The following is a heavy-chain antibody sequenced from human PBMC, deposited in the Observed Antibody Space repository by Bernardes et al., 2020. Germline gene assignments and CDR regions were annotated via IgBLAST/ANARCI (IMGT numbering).Heavy chain of an antibody. D-gene: IGHD3-22*01. Sequence: SETLSLTCTVSGGSVSSGSYYWSWIRQPPGKGLEWIGYIYYSGSTNYNPSLKSRVTISVDTSKNQFSLKLSSVTAADTAVYYCARSGRLYYYDSSGYYPDYWGQGTLVTVSS. V-gene: IGHV4-61*01. J-gene: IGHJ4*02. CDR2: IYYSGST. CDR1: GGSVSSGSYY. CDR3: ARSGRLYYYDSSGYYPDY.